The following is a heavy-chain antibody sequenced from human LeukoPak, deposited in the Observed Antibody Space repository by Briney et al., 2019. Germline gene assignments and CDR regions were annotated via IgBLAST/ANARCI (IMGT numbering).Heavy chain of an antibody. V-gene: IGHV4-59*01. J-gene: IGHJ3*02. CDR2: TYYSGST. CDR1: GGSISSYY. Sequence: SETLSLTCTVSGGSISSYYWSWIRQPPGKGLEWIGYTYYSGSTNYNPSLKSRVTISVDTSKNQFSLKLSSVTAADTAVYYCAREWAAAASSAFDIWGQGTMVTVSS. D-gene: IGHD6-13*01. CDR3: AREWAAAASSAFDI.